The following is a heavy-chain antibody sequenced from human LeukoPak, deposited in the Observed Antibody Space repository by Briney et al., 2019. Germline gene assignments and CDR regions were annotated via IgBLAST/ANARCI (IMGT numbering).Heavy chain of an antibody. CDR2: ISSSSSTI. CDR3: ADPGMGY. J-gene: IGHJ4*02. CDR1: GFTFSSYS. V-gene: IGHV3-48*04. D-gene: IGHD1-14*01. Sequence: GGSLRLSCAASGFTFSSYSMNWVRQAPGMGLEWVSYISSSSSTIYYADSVKGRFIISRDNAKSSLSLQMNSLRGEDTAVYYCADPGMGYWGQGTLVTVSS.